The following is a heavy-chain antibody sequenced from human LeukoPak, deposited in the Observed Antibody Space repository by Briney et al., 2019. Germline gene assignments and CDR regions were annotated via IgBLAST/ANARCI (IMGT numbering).Heavy chain of an antibody. Sequence: GGSLRLSRAASGFTMSSYWMSWVRQAPGKGLEWMGGFDPEDGETIYAQKFQGRVTMTEDTSTDTAYMELSSLRSEDTAVYYCATVRGVIIGGYWGQGTLVTVSS. J-gene: IGHJ4*02. D-gene: IGHD3-10*02. CDR1: GFTMSSYW. V-gene: IGHV1-24*01. CDR2: FDPEDGET. CDR3: ATVRGVIIGGY.